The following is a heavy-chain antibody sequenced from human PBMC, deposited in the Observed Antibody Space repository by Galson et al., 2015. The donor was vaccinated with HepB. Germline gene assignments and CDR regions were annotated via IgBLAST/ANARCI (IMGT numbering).Heavy chain of an antibody. CDR1: GYTLSELS. CDR3: ATHPRHF. J-gene: IGHJ4*02. CDR2: FDPEDGEK. V-gene: IGHV1-24*01. D-gene: IGHD3-3*02. Sequence: SVKVSCKVSGYTLSELSIHWVRQAPGKGLEWMGGFDPEDGEKMYAQKFQGRVTMTEDTSTDTAYMELISLRSDDTAVYYCATHPRHFWGQGTLVTVSS.